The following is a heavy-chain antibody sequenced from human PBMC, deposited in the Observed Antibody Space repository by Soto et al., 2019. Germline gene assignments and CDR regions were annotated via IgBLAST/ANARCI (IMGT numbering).Heavy chain of an antibody. J-gene: IGHJ4*02. V-gene: IGHV3-74*01. CDR3: AREGYSGYDCVDY. D-gene: IGHD5-12*01. Sequence: GGSMRLSCAASGFTFSSYWMHWVRQAPGKGLVWVSRINSDGSSTSYADSVKGRFTISRDNAKNALYLQMNSLRAEDTAVYCCAREGYSGYDCVDYWGQGTLVTVSS. CDR1: GFTFSSYW. CDR2: INSDGSST.